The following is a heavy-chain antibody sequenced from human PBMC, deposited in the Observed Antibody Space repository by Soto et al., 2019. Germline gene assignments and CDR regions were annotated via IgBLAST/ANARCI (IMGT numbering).Heavy chain of an antibody. D-gene: IGHD6-6*01. V-gene: IGHV3-15*01. J-gene: IGHJ6*03. Sequence: GGSLRLSCAASGFTFSNAWMSWVRQAPGKGLEWVGRIKSKTDGGTTDYAAPVKGRFTNSRDDSKNTLYLQMTSLKTEDTAVYYCTTDWHEYSSSGLHMDVWGKGTTVTVSS. CDR1: GFTFSNAW. CDR3: TTDWHEYSSSGLHMDV. CDR2: IKSKTDGGTT.